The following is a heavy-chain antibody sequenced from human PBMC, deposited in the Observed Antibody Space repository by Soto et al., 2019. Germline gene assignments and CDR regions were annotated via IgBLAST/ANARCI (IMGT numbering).Heavy chain of an antibody. J-gene: IGHJ3*02. V-gene: IGHV4-30-2*01. CDR2: IYHSGST. CDR1: GGSISSGGYS. D-gene: IGHD3-16*01. CDR3: AILDMFIFGGKIEPNDGFNT. Sequence: SETLSLTCAVSGGSISSGGYSWSWIRQPPGKGLEWIGYIYHSGSTYYNPSLKSRVTISVDRSKNQFSLRLSSVTAADTAVYYCAILDMFIFGGKIEPNDGFNTGAQGTM.